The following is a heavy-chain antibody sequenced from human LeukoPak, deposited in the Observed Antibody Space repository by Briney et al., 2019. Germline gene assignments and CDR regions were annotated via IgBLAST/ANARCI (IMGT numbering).Heavy chain of an antibody. CDR2: VYHSGST. CDR1: GGSISSGGYY. Sequence: SETLSLTCTVSGGSISSGGYYWSWIRQPPGKGLEWIGYVYHSGSTYYNPSLKSRVTISVDRSKNQFSLKLSSVTAADTAVYYCARSGAAGTTGGFDYWGQGTLVTVSS. CDR3: ARSGAAGTTGGFDY. J-gene: IGHJ4*02. D-gene: IGHD6-13*01. V-gene: IGHV4-30-2*01.